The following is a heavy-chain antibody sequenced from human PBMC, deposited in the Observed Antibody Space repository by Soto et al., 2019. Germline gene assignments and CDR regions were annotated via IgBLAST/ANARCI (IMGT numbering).Heavy chain of an antibody. Sequence: PGGSLRLSCAASGFTFSNAWMSWVRQAPGKGLEWVGRIKSKTDGGTTDYAAPVKGRFTISRDDSKNTLYLQMNSLKTEDTVVYYCTTDPITMVRVALYYWGQGTLVTVSS. V-gene: IGHV3-15*01. CDR2: IKSKTDGGTT. D-gene: IGHD3-10*01. CDR3: TTDPITMVRVALYY. J-gene: IGHJ4*02. CDR1: GFTFSNAW.